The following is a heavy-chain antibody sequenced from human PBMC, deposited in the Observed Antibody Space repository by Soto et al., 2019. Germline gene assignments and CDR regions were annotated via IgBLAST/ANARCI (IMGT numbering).Heavy chain of an antibody. CDR3: ARGGAAGGDY. CDR1: GFTFSSYS. D-gene: IGHD6-13*01. V-gene: IGHV3-21*01. CDR2: ISSSSSYI. Sequence: EVQLVESGGGLVKPGGSLRLSCAASGFTFSSYSMNWVRQAPGKGLEWVSSISSSSSYIYYADSVKGRFTISRDNAKNSLYLQMNSLRAEATAVYYCARGGAAGGDYWGQGTLVTVSS. J-gene: IGHJ4*02.